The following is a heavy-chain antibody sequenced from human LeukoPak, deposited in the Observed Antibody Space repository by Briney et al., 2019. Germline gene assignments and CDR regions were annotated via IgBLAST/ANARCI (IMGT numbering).Heavy chain of an antibody. Sequence: GSSVKVSCKASGGTFSSYAISWVRQAPGQGLEWMGRIIPIFGTANYAQKFKGRVTSTTDESTSTAYMELSSLRSEDTAVYYCARDIAVAGIDYWGQGTLVTVSS. CDR1: GGTFSSYA. D-gene: IGHD6-19*01. V-gene: IGHV1-69*05. CDR3: ARDIAVAGIDY. CDR2: IIPIFGTA. J-gene: IGHJ4*02.